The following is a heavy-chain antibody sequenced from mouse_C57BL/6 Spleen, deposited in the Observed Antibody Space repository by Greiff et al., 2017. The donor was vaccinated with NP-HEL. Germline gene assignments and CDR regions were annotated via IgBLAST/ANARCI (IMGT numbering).Heavy chain of an antibody. CDR3: ARHAKGVIYDGYYLDY. J-gene: IGHJ2*01. Sequence: VQLQQSGAELVKPGASVKLSCKASGYTFTEYTIHWVKQRSGQGLEWIGWFYPGSGSIKYNEKFKDKATLTADKSSSTVYMELSRLTSEDSAVYFCARHAKGVIYDGYYLDYWGQGTTLTVSS. CDR2: FYPGSGSI. V-gene: IGHV1-62-2*01. D-gene: IGHD2-3*01. CDR1: GYTFTEYT.